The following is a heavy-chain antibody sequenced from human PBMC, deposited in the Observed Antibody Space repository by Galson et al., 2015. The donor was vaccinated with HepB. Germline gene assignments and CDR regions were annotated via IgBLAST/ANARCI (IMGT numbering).Heavy chain of an antibody. D-gene: IGHD3-22*01. CDR1: GFTVSSTY. V-gene: IGHV3-66*01. J-gene: IGHJ2*01. CDR3: ARKGDRSGYLVNFYWYFDL. CDR2: IYSGGST. Sequence: SLRLSCAASGFTVSSTYMSWVRQAPGKGLEWVSVIYSGGSTYYADSVKGRFTISRDNSKNTLFLQMNSLRAEDTAVYYCARKGDRSGYLVNFYWYFDLWGRGTLVTVSS.